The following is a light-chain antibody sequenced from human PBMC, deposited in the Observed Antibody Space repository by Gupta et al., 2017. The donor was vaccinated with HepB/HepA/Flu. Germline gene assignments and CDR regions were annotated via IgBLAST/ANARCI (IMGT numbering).Light chain of an antibody. J-gene: IGLJ3*02. V-gene: IGLV1-40*01. CDR3: HSYDLSLSDDWV. CDR2: GNN. Sequence: QSVLTPPPSVSGARGQRVTISCIGINSNIGSHYAVHWYQQLPGTAPKLLIYGNNNRPSGVPDRFSCSKSGTSASLTISGLQAEDGADYYCHSYDLSLSDDWVFGGGTKLTVL. CDR1: NSNIGSHYA.